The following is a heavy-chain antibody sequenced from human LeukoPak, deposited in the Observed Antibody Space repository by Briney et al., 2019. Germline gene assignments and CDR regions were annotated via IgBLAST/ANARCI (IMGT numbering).Heavy chain of an antibody. J-gene: IGHJ4*02. CDR1: GFTFSSYA. CDR3: ATNYYDSSGYVDY. CDR2: VSGSGGST. Sequence: GGSLRLSCAASGFTFSSYAMTWVRQAPGKGLEWVSAVSGSGGSTYYADSVKGRFTISRDNSKNTLYLQMNSLRAEDTAVYYCATNYYDSSGYVDYWGQGTLVTVSS. V-gene: IGHV3-23*01. D-gene: IGHD3-22*01.